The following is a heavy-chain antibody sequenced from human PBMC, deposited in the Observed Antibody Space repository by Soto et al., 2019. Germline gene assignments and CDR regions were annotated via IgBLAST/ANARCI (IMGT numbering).Heavy chain of an antibody. J-gene: IGHJ4*02. Sequence: GGSLRLSCAASGFTVSSNYMSRVRQAPGKGLEGVSVIYSGGSTYYADSVKGRFTISRHNSKNPLYLQMNSLRAEDTAVYYCARDAMGLRSYWGLGTLVTVSS. D-gene: IGHD5-12*01. CDR2: IYSGGST. CDR1: GFTVSSNY. V-gene: IGHV3-53*04. CDR3: ARDAMGLRSY.